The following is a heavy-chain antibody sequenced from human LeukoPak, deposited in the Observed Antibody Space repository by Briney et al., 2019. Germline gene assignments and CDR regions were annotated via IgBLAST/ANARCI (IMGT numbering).Heavy chain of an antibody. CDR1: GGSFSVYY. Sequence: SETLSLTCAVYGGSFSVYYWSCIRQPPGKGLEWIGEINHMGSTNYNPPLKSRVTISVDTSKNQFSMKLSSVTAADTAVYYCARVEWFGELSPFDIWGQGTMVTVSS. V-gene: IGHV4-34*01. CDR2: INHMGST. D-gene: IGHD3-10*01. CDR3: ARVEWFGELSPFDI. J-gene: IGHJ3*02.